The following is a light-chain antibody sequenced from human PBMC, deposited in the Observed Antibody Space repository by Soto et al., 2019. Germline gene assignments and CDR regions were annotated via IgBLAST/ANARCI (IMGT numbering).Light chain of an antibody. J-gene: IGLJ2*01. V-gene: IGLV2-14*01. CDR3: SSYTSSSTVV. CDR2: DVS. CDR1: SSDVGGYNY. Sequence: QSALTQPASVSGSPGQSITISCTGTSSDVGGYNYVSWYQQHPGKAPKLMIYDVSNWPSGVSNRFSCSKAGNTASLTISGLQAEDEADYYCSSYTSSSTVVFGGGTKVTVL.